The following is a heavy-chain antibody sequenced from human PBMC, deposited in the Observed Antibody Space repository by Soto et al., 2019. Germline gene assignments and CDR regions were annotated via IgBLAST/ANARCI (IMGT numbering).Heavy chain of an antibody. CDR3: ARDPNDCSSTSCYVGHWFDP. CDR2: IWYDGSNK. D-gene: IGHD2-2*01. Sequence: GGSLRLSCAASGFTFSSHGMHWVRQAPGKGLEWVAVIWYDGSNKDYGDSVKGRFTISRDNSKNTLYLQMNSLRAEDTAVYYCARDPNDCSSTSCYVGHWFDPWGQGTLVTVSS. J-gene: IGHJ5*02. CDR1: GFTFSSHG. V-gene: IGHV3-33*01.